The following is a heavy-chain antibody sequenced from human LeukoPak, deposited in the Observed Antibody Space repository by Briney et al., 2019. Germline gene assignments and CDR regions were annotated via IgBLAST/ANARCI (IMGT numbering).Heavy chain of an antibody. D-gene: IGHD3-3*01. J-gene: IGHJ6*03. CDR2: IWYDGSNI. Sequence: PGGSLRLSCAAPGFSFSGYGMHWVRQAPGKGLERVAVIWYDGSNIHYEESVKGRFTISRDNSKNTLYLQMSSLRAEDTAVYHCARDVAWSGHYVDVWGKGTTVTVSS. V-gene: IGHV3-33*01. CDR3: ARDVAWSGHYVDV. CDR1: GFSFSGYG.